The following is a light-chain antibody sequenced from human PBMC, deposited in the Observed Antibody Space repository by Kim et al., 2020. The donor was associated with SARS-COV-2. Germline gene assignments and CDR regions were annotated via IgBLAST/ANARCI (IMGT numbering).Light chain of an antibody. CDR1: QTVGTY. V-gene: IGKV3-15*01. CDR2: GAF. CDR3: QQYNKWPYT. J-gene: IGKJ2*01. Sequence: IVMTQSPVNLSVSPGESATLSCRASQTVGTYLGWYQQIPGQPPKLLISGAFARATGVPVRFSGSGSGTEFTLTISGLQSEDFAVYFCQQYNKWPYTFGRGTKLEI.